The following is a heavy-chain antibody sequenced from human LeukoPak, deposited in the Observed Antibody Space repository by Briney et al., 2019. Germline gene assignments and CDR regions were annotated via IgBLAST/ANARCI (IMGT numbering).Heavy chain of an antibody. V-gene: IGHV3-20*01. D-gene: IGHD4-11*01. CDR2: INWNGGST. Sequence: GGSLRLSCAASGFTFDDYGMSWVRQAPGKGLEWVSGINWNGGSTGYADSVKGRFTISRDNAKNSLYLQMNSLRAEDTALYHCARGPTTVTVYYYYYGMDVWGQGTTVTASS. CDR1: GFTFDDYG. CDR3: ARGPTTVTVYYYYYGMDV. J-gene: IGHJ6*02.